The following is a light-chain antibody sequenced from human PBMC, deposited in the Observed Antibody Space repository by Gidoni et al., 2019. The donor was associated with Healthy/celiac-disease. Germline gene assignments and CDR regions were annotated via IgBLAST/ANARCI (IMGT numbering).Light chain of an antibody. J-gene: IGKJ3*01. V-gene: IGKV1-39*01. CDR2: AAS. Sequence: DIQMTQSPSSLSASVGDRVTITCRASQSISSYLNWYQQKPGKAPKLLIYAASSLQSEVPSRFSGSGSGTDFTLTISSLQPEDFATYYCQQSYSTPLFTFGPGTKVDIK. CDR1: QSISSY. CDR3: QQSYSTPLFT.